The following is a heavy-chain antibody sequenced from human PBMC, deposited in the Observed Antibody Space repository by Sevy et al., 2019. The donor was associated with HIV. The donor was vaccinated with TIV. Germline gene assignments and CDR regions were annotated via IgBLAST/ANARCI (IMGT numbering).Heavy chain of an antibody. V-gene: IGHV3-33*06. Sequence: GSLRLSCAASGFTFSSYGMNWVRQAPGKGLEWVAVIWYDGSNKYYADSVKGRFTISRDNSKNTLYLQMNSLRAEDTAVYYCAKDNFSRRRDGYNYLFDYWGQGTLVTVSS. CDR3: AKDNFSRRRDGYNYLFDY. CDR1: GFTFSSYG. CDR2: IWYDGSNK. J-gene: IGHJ4*02. D-gene: IGHD5-12*01.